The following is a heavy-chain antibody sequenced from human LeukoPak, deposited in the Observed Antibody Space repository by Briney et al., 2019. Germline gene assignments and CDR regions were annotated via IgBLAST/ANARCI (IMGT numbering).Heavy chain of an antibody. CDR2: ISTYNGDV. V-gene: IGHV1-18*01. CDR1: GYTFNTYG. CDR3: LRDAQRPRLTPDY. D-gene: IGHD6-25*01. J-gene: IGHJ4*02. Sequence: ASVKVSCTASGYTFNTYGISWVRQAPGQGLEWMGWISTYNGDVIYVQNLQGRVTMTTDTSTSTAYMELMSLRSDDTAVYYCLRDAQRPRLTPDYWGQGTLVTVSS.